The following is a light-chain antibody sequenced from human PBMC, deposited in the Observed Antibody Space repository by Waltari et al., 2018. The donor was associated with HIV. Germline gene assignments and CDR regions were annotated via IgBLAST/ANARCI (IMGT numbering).Light chain of an antibody. CDR1: GPYIGSNP. CDR3: ATWDDTLVTLV. Sequence: HSVLTQPPSASGTSGQTAIITCSANGPYIGSNPLPWYQPHPRATPKLVIYNNEQRPSWVPDRFSGSKSATSASLAITGVQSGDEGDYYCATWDDTLVTLVFGSGTRVVV. CDR2: NNE. J-gene: IGLJ1*01. V-gene: IGLV1-44*01.